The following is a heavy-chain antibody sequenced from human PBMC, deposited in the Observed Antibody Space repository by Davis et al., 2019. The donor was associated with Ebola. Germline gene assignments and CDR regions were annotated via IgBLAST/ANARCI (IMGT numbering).Heavy chain of an antibody. D-gene: IGHD2-15*01. V-gene: IGHV4-59*01. CDR3: ARGGCNGGSCYSPDY. J-gene: IGHJ4*02. CDR2: ISYTGRT. Sequence: SETLSLTCTVSGGSITNYYWSWIRQPPGKGLEWIGYISYTGRTNSNPSLKSRVTISVDTSKNQFSLKLNSVTAADTAVYYCARGGCNGGSCYSPDYWGQGTLVTVSS. CDR1: GGSITNYY.